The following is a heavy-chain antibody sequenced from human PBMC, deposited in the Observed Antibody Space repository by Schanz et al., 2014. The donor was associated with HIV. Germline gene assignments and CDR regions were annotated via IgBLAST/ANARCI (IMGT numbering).Heavy chain of an antibody. CDR3: AREGTAARQFYYYGMDV. V-gene: IGHV1-2*02. Sequence: QVQLVQSGAEVKKPGSSVKVSCKASGGTFSNYAINWVRQAPGQGLEWMGWINPNSGDTDYAQKFQGRVTMTRDTSISTAYMELSRLRSDDTAVYYCAREGTAARQFYYYGMDVWGQGTTVTVSS. J-gene: IGHJ6*02. CDR1: GGTFSNYA. D-gene: IGHD6-6*01. CDR2: INPNSGDT.